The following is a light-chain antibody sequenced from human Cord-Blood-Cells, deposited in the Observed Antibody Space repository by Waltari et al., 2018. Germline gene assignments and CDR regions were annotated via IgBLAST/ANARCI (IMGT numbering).Light chain of an antibody. CDR2: YDS. CDR3: QVWDSSSDHVV. V-gene: IGLV3-21*04. J-gene: IGLJ2*01. Sequence: SYVLTQPPSVSVAPGKTARITCGGNNIGSKSVHWYQQKPGQASVLVIYYDSDRPSGSPERFSGSNSGNMATLTSSRVEAGDEADYYCQVWDSSSDHVVFGGGTKLTVL. CDR1: NIGSKS.